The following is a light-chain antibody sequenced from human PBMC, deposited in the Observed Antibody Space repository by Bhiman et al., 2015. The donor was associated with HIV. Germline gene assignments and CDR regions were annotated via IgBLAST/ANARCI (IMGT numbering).Light chain of an antibody. Sequence: QSALTQPASVSGSPGQSITISCTGTSSDVGGYNYVSWYQQHPGKAPKLMIYDVSKRPSGVSNRFSGSKSARTASLTISGLQTEDEADYYCSSYTSSSTFVFGTGTKVTVL. CDR1: SSDVGGYNY. V-gene: IGLV2-14*01. CDR2: DVS. J-gene: IGLJ1*01. CDR3: SSYTSSSTFV.